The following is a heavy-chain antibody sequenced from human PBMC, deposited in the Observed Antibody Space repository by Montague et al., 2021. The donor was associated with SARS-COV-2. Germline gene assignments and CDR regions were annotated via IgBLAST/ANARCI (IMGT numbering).Heavy chain of an antibody. CDR3: ASMVRAQVYYFDY. CDR1: GGSISSSSYY. Sequence: SETLSLTCTVSGGSISSSSYYWGWIRQPPGKGLEWIGSIFYSGSTDYNPSLKSRVTISVDTSKNQFSLKLSSVTAAATAVYYCASMVRAQVYYFDYWGQGTLGTGSS. CDR2: IFYSGST. D-gene: IGHD3-10*01. V-gene: IGHV4-39*01. J-gene: IGHJ4*02.